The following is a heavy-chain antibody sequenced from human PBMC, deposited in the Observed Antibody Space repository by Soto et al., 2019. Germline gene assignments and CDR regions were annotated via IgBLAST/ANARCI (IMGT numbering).Heavy chain of an antibody. CDR2: ISYDGSNQ. D-gene: IGHD2-2*01. V-gene: IGHV3-30*18. J-gene: IGHJ6*03. CDR3: AKVGGDGLYCSTTSCLYYYYYYYMDV. Sequence: GGSLRLSCAASGFTFSSYGMHWVRQAPGKGLEWVAVISYDGSNQYYADSVKGRFTISRDNSKNTLYLQMNSLRAEDTAVYYCAKVGGDGLYCSTTSCLYYYYYYYMDVWGKGTTVTVSS. CDR1: GFTFSSYG.